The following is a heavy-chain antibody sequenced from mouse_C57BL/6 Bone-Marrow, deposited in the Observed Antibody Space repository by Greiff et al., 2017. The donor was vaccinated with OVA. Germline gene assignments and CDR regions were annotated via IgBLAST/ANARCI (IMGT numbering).Heavy chain of an antibody. Sequence: VQLQQSGPVLVKPGASVKMSCKASGYTFTDYYMNWVKQSPGKSLEWIGVINPYNGGTSYNQKFKGKATLTVDKSSSTAYMELNSLTSEDSAVYYCARGLPGYFDVWGTGTTVTVSS. D-gene: IGHD2-4*01. CDR2: INPYNGGT. V-gene: IGHV1-19*01. J-gene: IGHJ1*03. CDR1: GYTFTDYY. CDR3: ARGLPGYFDV.